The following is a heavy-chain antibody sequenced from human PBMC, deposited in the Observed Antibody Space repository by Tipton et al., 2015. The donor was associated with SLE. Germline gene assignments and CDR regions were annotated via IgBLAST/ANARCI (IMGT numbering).Heavy chain of an antibody. CDR3: ARLDSGWLYFDY. Sequence: TLSLTCTVSGGSISTYYWSWIRQPPKQGLEWIGWIYHTGSTDYNPSLKSRVTISVDTSKNQFSLKLSSVTAADTAVYYCARLDSGWLYFDYWGQGTLVTVSS. V-gene: IGHV4-59*08. D-gene: IGHD6-19*01. CDR2: IYHTGST. J-gene: IGHJ4*02. CDR1: GGSISTYY.